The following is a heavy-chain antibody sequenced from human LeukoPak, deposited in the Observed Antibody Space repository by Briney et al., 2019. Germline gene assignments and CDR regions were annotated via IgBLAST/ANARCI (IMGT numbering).Heavy chain of an antibody. CDR2: ISSDGSST. Sequence: GGSLRLSCAASGFTFSSYWMHWVRQAPGKGLVWVSHISSDGSSTSYADSVKGRFTISRDNAKNSLYLQMNSLRAEDTAVYYCAREEYYYDSSGYYLGFDYWGQGTLVTVSS. CDR1: GFTFSSYW. D-gene: IGHD3-22*01. J-gene: IGHJ4*02. CDR3: AREEYYYDSSGYYLGFDY. V-gene: IGHV3-74*01.